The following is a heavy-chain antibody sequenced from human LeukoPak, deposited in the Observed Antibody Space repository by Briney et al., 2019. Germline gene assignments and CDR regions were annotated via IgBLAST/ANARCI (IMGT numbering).Heavy chain of an antibody. CDR1: GYTFTGYY. CDR3: ARGPLEFCSGGSCYSGRNWLDP. CDR2: INPNSGGT. Sequence: ASVKVSCKASGYTFTGYYMHWVRQAPGQGLEWMGWINPNSGGTNYAQKFQGRVTVTRDTSISTAYMELRRLRFDDTAVYYCARGPLEFCSGGSCYSGRNWLDPWGQGILVTVSS. V-gene: IGHV1-2*02. J-gene: IGHJ5*02. D-gene: IGHD2-15*01.